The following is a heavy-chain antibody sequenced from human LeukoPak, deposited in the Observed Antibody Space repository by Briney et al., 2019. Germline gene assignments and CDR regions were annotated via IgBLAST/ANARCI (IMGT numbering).Heavy chain of an antibody. CDR1: GYTLTELS. CDR3: AKDLYYFTSGSRLKFDY. V-gene: IGHV1-24*01. Sequence: ASVKVSCKVSGYTLTELSMHWVRQAPGKGLEWMGGFDPEDGETIYAQKFQGRVTMTEDTSTDTAYMELSSLRSEDTAVYYCAKDLYYFTSGSRLKFDYWGQGTLVTVSS. D-gene: IGHD3-10*01. CDR2: FDPEDGET. J-gene: IGHJ4*02.